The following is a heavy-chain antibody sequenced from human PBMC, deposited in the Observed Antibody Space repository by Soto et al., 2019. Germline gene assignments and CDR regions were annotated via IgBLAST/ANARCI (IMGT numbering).Heavy chain of an antibody. V-gene: IGHV4-34*01. CDR1: GGSFSGYY. CDR3: ARGLGYCSSTSCSGNFDY. CDR2: INHSGST. Sequence: SETLSLTCAVYGGSFSGYYWSWIRQPPGKGLEWIGEINHSGSTNYNPSLKSRVTISVDTSKNQFSLKLSSVTAADTAAYYCARGLGYCSSTSCSGNFDYWGQGTLVTVSS. J-gene: IGHJ4*02. D-gene: IGHD2-2*01.